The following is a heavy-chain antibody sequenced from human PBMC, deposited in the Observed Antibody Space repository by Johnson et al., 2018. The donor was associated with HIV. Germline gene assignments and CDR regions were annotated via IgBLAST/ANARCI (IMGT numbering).Heavy chain of an antibody. J-gene: IGHJ3*02. D-gene: IGHD2-2*02. Sequence: VQLVESGGGLVKPGGSLRLSCAASGFTVSSNYMSWVRQAPGKGLEWVSVIYSGGRTYYADSVKGRFTISRDNSKNTLYLQLNSLRAEDTAVYYCSKDMGAYQLLYAFDIWGQGTMVTVSS. CDR3: SKDMGAYQLLYAFDI. V-gene: IGHV3-66*01. CDR2: IYSGGRT. CDR1: GFTVSSNY.